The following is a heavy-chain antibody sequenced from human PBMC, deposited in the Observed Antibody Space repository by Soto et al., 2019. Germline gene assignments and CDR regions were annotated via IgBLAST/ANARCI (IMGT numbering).Heavy chain of an antibody. CDR1: GYTFTSYG. CDR3: ARDDYGDYATDFDY. V-gene: IGHV1-18*01. J-gene: IGHJ4*02. D-gene: IGHD4-17*01. Sequence: ASVKVSCKASGYTFTSYGISWVRQAPGQGLEWMGWISAYNGNTNYAQKLQGRVTMTTDTSTSTAYMELRSLRSDDTAVYYCARDDYGDYATDFDYWGQGTLVTVSS. CDR2: ISAYNGNT.